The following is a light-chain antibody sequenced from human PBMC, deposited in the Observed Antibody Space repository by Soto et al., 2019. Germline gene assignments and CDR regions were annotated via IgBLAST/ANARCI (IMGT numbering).Light chain of an antibody. CDR3: QQSYSTPPT. V-gene: IGKV1-39*01. CDR2: AAS. J-gene: IGKJ1*01. CDR1: QTISTS. Sequence: DIQMTQSPSSLSASVGDRVTITCRASQTISTSLNWYQQKPGKAPKFLIYAASSLQSGVPSRFSGSGSGTDFTLTISGLQPEDLATYYCQQSYSTPPTFGQGTKVDIK.